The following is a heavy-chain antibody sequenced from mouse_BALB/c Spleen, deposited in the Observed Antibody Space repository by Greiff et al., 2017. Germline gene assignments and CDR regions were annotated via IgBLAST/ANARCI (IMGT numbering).Heavy chain of an antibody. D-gene: IGHD2-4*01. CDR3: ARVIYYDYGYAMDY. J-gene: IGHJ4*01. Sequence: DVKLQESGGGLVKPGGSLKLSCAASGFTFSSYAMSWVRQSPEKRLEWVAEISSGGSYTYYPDTVTGRFTISRDNAKNTLYLEMSSLRSEDTAMYYCARVIYYDYGYAMDYWGQGTSVTVSS. V-gene: IGHV5-9-4*01. CDR2: ISSGGSYT. CDR1: GFTFSSYA.